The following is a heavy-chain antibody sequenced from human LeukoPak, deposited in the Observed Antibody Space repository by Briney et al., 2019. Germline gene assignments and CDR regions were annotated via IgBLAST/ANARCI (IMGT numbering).Heavy chain of an antibody. Sequence: GGSLRLSCAASGFTFSNYWIHWVRQAPGKGLEWVSRINGDEGSTDYADSVKGRFTISRDNAKNTLYLQVNSLRAEDTAVYYCARERSDYSNLIDYWGQGTLVTVSS. D-gene: IGHD4-11*01. CDR1: GFTFSNYW. J-gene: IGHJ4*02. V-gene: IGHV3-74*01. CDR2: INGDEGST. CDR3: ARERSDYSNLIDY.